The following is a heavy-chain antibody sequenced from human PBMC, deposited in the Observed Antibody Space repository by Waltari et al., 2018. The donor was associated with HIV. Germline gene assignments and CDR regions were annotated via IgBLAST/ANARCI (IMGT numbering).Heavy chain of an antibody. Sequence: EVQLVESGGGSVQPGGSLRLSCAASGFTFTSYWMHWVRQAPGKGLVWGSRINLDWSTTTYADSLKGRFTISRDNAKSTLYLQMSSLRAEDTAMYYCARDFRSPKGDFDYWGQGTLVSVSS. D-gene: IGHD3-16*01. CDR3: ARDFRSPKGDFDY. CDR1: GFTFTSYW. CDR2: INLDWSTT. J-gene: IGHJ4*02. V-gene: IGHV3-74*01.